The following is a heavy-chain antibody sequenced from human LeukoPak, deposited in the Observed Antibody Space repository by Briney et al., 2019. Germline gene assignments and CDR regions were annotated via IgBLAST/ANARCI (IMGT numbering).Heavy chain of an antibody. D-gene: IGHD3-10*01. J-gene: IGHJ4*02. CDR1: GFTFSSYA. CDR2: ISGSGGST. V-gene: IGHV3-23*01. Sequence: GGSLRLSCAASGFTFSSYAMSWVRQAPGKGLEWVSAISGSGGSTYYADSVKGRLTISRDNSKNTVYLQMNSLRAENTAIYYCAKGFRYFESWGPGTLVTVSS. CDR3: AKGFRYFES.